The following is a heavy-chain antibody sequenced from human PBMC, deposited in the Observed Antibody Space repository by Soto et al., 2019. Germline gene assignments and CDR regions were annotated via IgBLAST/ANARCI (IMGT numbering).Heavy chain of an antibody. Sequence: SETLSLTCTVSGGSISSFYWSWIRQPPGKGLEWIGYIYYSGSTNYNPSLKSRVTISVDTSKNQFSLKLSSVTAADTAVYYCARGGTVDIDYWGQGTLVSVSS. CDR2: IYYSGST. J-gene: IGHJ4*02. D-gene: IGHD4-17*01. CDR3: ARGGTVDIDY. V-gene: IGHV4-59*01. CDR1: GGSISSFY.